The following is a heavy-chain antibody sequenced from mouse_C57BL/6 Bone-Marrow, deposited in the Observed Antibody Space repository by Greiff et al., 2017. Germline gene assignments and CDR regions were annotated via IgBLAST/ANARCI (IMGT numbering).Heavy chain of an antibody. Sequence: EVQLVESGGGLVKPGGSLKLSCAASGFTFSSYAMSWVRQTPEKRLEWVATISDGGSYTYYPDNVKGRFTISRDNAKNNLYLQMSHLKSEDTAMYYCARGPLYYGSGLYDMDYWGQGTSVTVSS. D-gene: IGHD1-1*01. V-gene: IGHV5-4*01. CDR1: GFTFSSYA. J-gene: IGHJ4*01. CDR3: ARGPLYYGSGLYDMDY. CDR2: ISDGGSYT.